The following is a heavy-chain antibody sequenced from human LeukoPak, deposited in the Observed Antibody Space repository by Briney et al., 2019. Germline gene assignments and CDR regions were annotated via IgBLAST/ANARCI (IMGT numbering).Heavy chain of an antibody. J-gene: IGHJ4*02. CDR3: ARLRGNYFDY. Sequence: GESLKISCKGSAYSFTCYWIGWVRQMPGKALEWMGIIYPGDSDITYSPSFQGQVTISADKSISTAYLQWSSLKASDTAIYYCARLRGNYFDYWGQGALVTVSS. CDR2: IYPGDSDI. D-gene: IGHD3-16*01. CDR1: AYSFTCYW. V-gene: IGHV5-51*01.